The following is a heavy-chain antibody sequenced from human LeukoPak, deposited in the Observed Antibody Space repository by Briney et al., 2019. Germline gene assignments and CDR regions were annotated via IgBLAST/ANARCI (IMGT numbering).Heavy chain of an antibody. D-gene: IGHD2-2*01. CDR3: ARADTLFYCSSTSCPLEA. V-gene: IGHV1-18*01. Sequence: ASVKVSCKASGYTFTSYGISWVRQAPGQGLEWMGWISAYNGNTHYAQKLQGRVTMTTDTSTSTVYMELSSLRSEDTAVSYCARADTLFYCSSTSCPLEAWGQGTLVTVSS. J-gene: IGHJ4*02. CDR1: GYTFTSYG. CDR2: ISAYNGNT.